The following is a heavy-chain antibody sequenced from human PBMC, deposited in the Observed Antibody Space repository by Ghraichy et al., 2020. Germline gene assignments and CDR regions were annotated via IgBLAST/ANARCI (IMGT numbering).Heavy chain of an antibody. CDR3: ARESVAVAGLDS. Sequence: GSLRLSCTVSGGSVSGHFWTWVRQPAGKGLEWIGRVFVSGDTNYNPSLKSRLTISLDTSKNQFSLTLTSVTAADTALYYCARESVAVAGLDSWGQGIPVTVSS. V-gene: IGHV4-4*07. J-gene: IGHJ4*02. D-gene: IGHD6-19*01. CDR2: VFVSGDT. CDR1: GGSVSGHF.